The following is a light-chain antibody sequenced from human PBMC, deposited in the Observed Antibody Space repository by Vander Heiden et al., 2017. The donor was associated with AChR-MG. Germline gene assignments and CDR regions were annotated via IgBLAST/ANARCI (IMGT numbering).Light chain of an antibody. CDR1: QSLLHSNGYNY. Sequence: DIVMTQSPLSLPVTHGEPASISCRSSQSLLHSNGYNYLDWYLQKPGQSTQLLIYLGSNRASGVPDRFSGSGSGTDFTLKISRVEAEDVGVYYCMQALQTPPAFGQGTKVEIK. V-gene: IGKV2-28*01. J-gene: IGKJ1*01. CDR2: LGS. CDR3: MQALQTPPA.